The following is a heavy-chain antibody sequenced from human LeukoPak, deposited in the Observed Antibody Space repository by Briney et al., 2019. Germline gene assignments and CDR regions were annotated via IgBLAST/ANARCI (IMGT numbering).Heavy chain of an antibody. CDR3: ARKQGAGATVWFDP. Sequence: PSDTLSLTCAVSGYSIRSNNWWGWIRQPPGKGLEWIGYIYYSGSIYYNPSLKSRVSMSVDTSKKQFSLKLRSMTAVDTAVYYCARKQGAGATVWFDPWGQGTLVTVSS. J-gene: IGHJ5*02. D-gene: IGHD1-26*01. CDR1: GYSIRSNNW. CDR2: IYYSGSI. V-gene: IGHV4-28*05.